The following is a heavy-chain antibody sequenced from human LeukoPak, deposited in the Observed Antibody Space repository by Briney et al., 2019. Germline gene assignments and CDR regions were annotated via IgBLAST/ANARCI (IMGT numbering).Heavy chain of an antibody. CDR3: AKANRITMIVVVTTLGY. CDR1: GFTFSSYA. J-gene: IGHJ4*02. V-gene: IGHV3-23*01. CDR2: ISGSGGST. Sequence: GGSLRLSCAASGFTFSSYAMSWVRQAPGKGLEWVSAISGSGGSTYYADSVKGRFTNSRDNSKNTLYLQMNSLRAEDTAVYYCAKANRITMIVVVTTLGYWGQGTLVTVSS. D-gene: IGHD3-22*01.